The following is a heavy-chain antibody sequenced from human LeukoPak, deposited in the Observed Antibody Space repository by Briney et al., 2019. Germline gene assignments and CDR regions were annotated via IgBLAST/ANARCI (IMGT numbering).Heavy chain of an antibody. Sequence: PSETLSLTCTVSGGSISSGGYYWSWIRQPPGKGLEWIGYIYHSGSTYYNPSLKSRVTISVDRSKNQFSLKLSSVTAADTAVYYCASYCSSTSCYWAMDAFDIWGQGTMVTVSS. CDR1: GGSISSGGYY. CDR3: ASYCSSTSCYWAMDAFDI. CDR2: IYHSGST. V-gene: IGHV4-30-2*01. D-gene: IGHD2-2*01. J-gene: IGHJ3*02.